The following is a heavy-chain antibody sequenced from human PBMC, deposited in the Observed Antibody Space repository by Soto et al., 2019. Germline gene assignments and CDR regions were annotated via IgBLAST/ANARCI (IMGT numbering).Heavy chain of an antibody. J-gene: IGHJ4*02. Sequence: QVQLQESGPGLVKPSQTLSLTCTVSGGSISSGGYYWSWIRQHPGKGLEWIGYIYYSGSTYYNPSLKSRVTISVDTSKNQFSLKLSFVTAADTAVYYCARGLAVLVPAAIDYWGQGTLVTVSS. D-gene: IGHD2-2*01. CDR1: GGSISSGGYY. V-gene: IGHV4-31*03. CDR2: IYYSGST. CDR3: ARGLAVLVPAAIDY.